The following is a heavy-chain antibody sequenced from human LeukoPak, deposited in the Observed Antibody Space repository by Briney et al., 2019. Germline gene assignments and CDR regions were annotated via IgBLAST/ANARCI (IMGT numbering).Heavy chain of an antibody. CDR2: ISSSGSTI. CDR3: ARAGRGLRYFDWLTYDY. J-gene: IGHJ4*02. D-gene: IGHD3-9*01. CDR1: GFTFSSYE. Sequence: GGSLRLSCAASGFTFSSYEMDWVRQAPGKGLEWVSYISSSGSTIYYADSVKGRFTISRDNAKNSLYLQMDSPRAEDTAVYYCARAGRGLRYFDWLTYDYWGQGTLVTVSS. V-gene: IGHV3-48*03.